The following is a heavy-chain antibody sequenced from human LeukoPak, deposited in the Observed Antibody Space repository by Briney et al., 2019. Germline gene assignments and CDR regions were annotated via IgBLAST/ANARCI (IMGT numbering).Heavy chain of an antibody. D-gene: IGHD4-17*01. V-gene: IGHV4-34*01. J-gene: IGHJ4*02. Sequence: SETLSLTCAVYGGSFSGYYWSWIRQPPGKGLEWIGEINHSGSTNYNLSLKSRVTISVDTSKNQFSLKLSSVTAADTAVYYCARGTITTVTDSWGPGTLVTVSS. CDR3: ARGTITTVTDS. CDR2: INHSGST. CDR1: GGSFSGYY.